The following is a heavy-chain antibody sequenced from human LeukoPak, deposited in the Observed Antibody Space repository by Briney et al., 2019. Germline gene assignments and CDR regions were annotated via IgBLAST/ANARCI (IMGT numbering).Heavy chain of an antibody. CDR3: ARDARPYYDGSGTLGAIDI. D-gene: IGHD3-22*01. V-gene: IGHV4-61*02. CDR1: GGSISSGSYY. Sequence: PSETLSLTCTVSGGSISSGSYYWSWIRQPAGKGLEWIGRIYTSGSTNYNPSLKSGLTISVYTSKNQLSLKLSSVTAADTAVYYCARDARPYYDGSGTLGAIDIWGQGTMVTVSS. CDR2: IYTSGST. J-gene: IGHJ3*02.